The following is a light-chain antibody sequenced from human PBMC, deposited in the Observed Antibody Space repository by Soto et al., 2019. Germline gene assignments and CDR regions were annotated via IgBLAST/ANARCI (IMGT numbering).Light chain of an antibody. CDR2: EVS. V-gene: IGLV2-14*01. CDR3: ASYTSSSTSVI. Sequence: QSALTQPASVSGFPGPSTPTPCPGTSSAVGVSKYVSWYQQHPAKAPKLIIFEVSNRPSGISSRFSGSKSGNTASLTISGLQAEDEADYYCASYTSSSTSVIFGRGTKLTVL. CDR1: SSAVGVSKY. J-gene: IGLJ2*01.